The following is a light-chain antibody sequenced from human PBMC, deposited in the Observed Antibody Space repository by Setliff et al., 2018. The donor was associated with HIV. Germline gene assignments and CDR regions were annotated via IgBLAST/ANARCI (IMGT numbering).Light chain of an antibody. J-gene: IGLJ1*01. Sequence: QSALTQPASVSGSPGQSITISCTGTSSDVGSYNLVSWYQQHPGKAPKLVIYEVSKRPSGVSNRFSGSKSGNTASLTISGLQAEDEADYHCSSYTSSTPLYVFGTGTKVTVL. CDR3: SSYTSSTPLYV. V-gene: IGLV2-14*02. CDR1: SSDVGSYNL. CDR2: EVS.